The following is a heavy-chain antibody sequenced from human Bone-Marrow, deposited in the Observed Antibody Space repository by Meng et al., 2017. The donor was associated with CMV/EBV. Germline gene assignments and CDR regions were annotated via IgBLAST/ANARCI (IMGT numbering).Heavy chain of an antibody. CDR2: ISYDGSNK. CDR1: GFTFSSYG. Sequence: LSLTCAASGFTFSSYGMHWVRQAPGKGLEWVAVISYDGSNKYYADSVKGRFTISRDNSKNTLYLQMNSLRAEDTAVYYCAREMTYYYGSGSYPDYWGQGTLVTVSS. CDR3: AREMTYYYGSGSYPDY. D-gene: IGHD3-10*01. V-gene: IGHV3-30*19. J-gene: IGHJ4*02.